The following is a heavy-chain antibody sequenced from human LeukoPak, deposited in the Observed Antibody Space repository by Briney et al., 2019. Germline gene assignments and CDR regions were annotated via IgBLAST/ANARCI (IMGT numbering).Heavy chain of an antibody. CDR1: GGSISSSSYY. V-gene: IGHV4-39*01. D-gene: IGHD5-18*01. Sequence: SETLSLTCTVSGGSISSSSYYWGWIRQPPGKGLEWIGSIYYSGSTYYNPSLKSRVTISVDTSKNQFSLKLSSVTAADTAVYYCASYLDTAMVTGYFDYWGQGTLVTVSS. CDR2: IYYSGST. CDR3: ASYLDTAMVTGYFDY. J-gene: IGHJ4*02.